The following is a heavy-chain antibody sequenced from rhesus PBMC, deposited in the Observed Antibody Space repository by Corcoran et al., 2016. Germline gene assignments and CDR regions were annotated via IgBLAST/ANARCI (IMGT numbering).Heavy chain of an antibody. Sequence: QLQLQESGPGLVKPSETLSVTCAVSGGSISSSYWSWIRQAPGKGLEWIGYIYGSSSSTHYNPSLKSRVTLSVDTSKNQLSLKLSSVTAADTAVYYCARDLSGVIIDWGQGVLVTVSS. V-gene: IGHV4-169*02. CDR2: IYGSSSST. CDR1: GGSISSSY. J-gene: IGHJ4*01. CDR3: ARDLSGVIID. D-gene: IGHD3-22*01.